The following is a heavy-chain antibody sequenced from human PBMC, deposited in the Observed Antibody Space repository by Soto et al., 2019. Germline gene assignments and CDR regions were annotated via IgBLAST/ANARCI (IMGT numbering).Heavy chain of an antibody. CDR1: GSPISSYY. CDR3: ARLGGYHQVFDL. D-gene: IGHD3-22*01. CDR2: IYYTGTT. Sequence: ETLSLTCSVSGSPISSYYWGWFRLPPGQGLQWVGYIYYTGTTSYNPSLKGRVTVSLDTSKKQFSLKLRSVTAADTAVYFFARLGGYHQVFDLWGKGALVTVSS. V-gene: IGHV4-59*08. J-gene: IGHJ4*01.